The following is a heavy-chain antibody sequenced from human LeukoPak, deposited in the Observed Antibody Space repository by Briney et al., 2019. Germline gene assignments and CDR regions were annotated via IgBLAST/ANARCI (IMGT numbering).Heavy chain of an antibody. CDR1: GYTFTGYY. Sequence: GASVKVSCKASGYTFTGYYMHWVRQAPGQGLEWMGWINPNSGGTSYAQKFQGRVTMTRDTSISTAYMELSRLRSDDTAVYYCAREGDCSSTSCYGPPGFDYWGQGTLVTVSS. CDR3: AREGDCSSTSCYGPPGFDY. V-gene: IGHV1-2*02. J-gene: IGHJ4*02. CDR2: INPNSGGT. D-gene: IGHD2-2*01.